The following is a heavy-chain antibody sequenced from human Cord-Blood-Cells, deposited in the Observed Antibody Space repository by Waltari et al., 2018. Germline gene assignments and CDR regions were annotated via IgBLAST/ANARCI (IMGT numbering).Heavy chain of an antibody. CDR2: IKQDGSEK. V-gene: IGHV3-7*01. D-gene: IGHD5-18*01. CDR1: GFTFRSSW. Sequence: EVQLVESGGGLVQPGGSLRLSCAASGFTFRSSWMSWVRPAPGKGLEWVANIKQDGSEKYYVDSVKGRFTISRDNAKNSLYLQMNSLRAEDTAVYYCARAPRGYSYGIDYWGQGTLVTVSS. J-gene: IGHJ4*02. CDR3: ARAPRGYSYGIDY.